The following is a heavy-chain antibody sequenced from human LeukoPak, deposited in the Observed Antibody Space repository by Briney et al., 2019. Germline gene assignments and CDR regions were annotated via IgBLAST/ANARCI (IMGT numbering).Heavy chain of an antibody. CDR1: GFPFSCYG. D-gene: IGHD3-22*01. CDR3: AKETYYDDSSGYYYFDY. CDR2: IRYDGSNK. Sequence: GSLRLSCAASGFPFSCYGMHLVRQAPGKGPEWVAFIRYDGSNKYYADSVKGRFTISRDNSKNTLYLQMNSLRAEDTAVYYCAKETYYDDSSGYYYFDYWGQGTLVAVSA. J-gene: IGHJ4*02. V-gene: IGHV3-30*02.